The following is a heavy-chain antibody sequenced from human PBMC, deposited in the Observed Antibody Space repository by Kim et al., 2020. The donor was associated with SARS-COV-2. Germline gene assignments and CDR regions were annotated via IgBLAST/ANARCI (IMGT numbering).Heavy chain of an antibody. CDR2: ISYDGSKK. Sequence: GGSLRLSCAASGFTFSSYGMHWVRQAPGKGLEWVAVISYDGSKKYFADSVQGRFTISRDNSKNTLYLQMNSLRAEDTALYYCAKDTYDSSGYYSYYFD. V-gene: IGHV3-30*18. J-gene: IGHJ4*01. CDR1: GFTFSSYG. CDR3: AKDTYDSSGYYSYYFD. D-gene: IGHD3-22*01.